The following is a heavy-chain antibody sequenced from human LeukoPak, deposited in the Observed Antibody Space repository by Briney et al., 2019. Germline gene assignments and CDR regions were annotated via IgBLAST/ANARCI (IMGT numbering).Heavy chain of an antibody. Sequence: SQTLSLTCTVSGGSISSGGYYWSWIRQHPGKGLEWIGYIYYSGSTYYNPSLKSRVTISVDTSKNQFSLKLSSVTAADTAVYYRARGVVRAYGMDVWGQGTTVTASS. D-gene: IGHD3-10*01. V-gene: IGHV4-31*03. CDR2: IYYSGST. CDR1: GGSISSGGYY. CDR3: ARGVVRAYGMDV. J-gene: IGHJ6*02.